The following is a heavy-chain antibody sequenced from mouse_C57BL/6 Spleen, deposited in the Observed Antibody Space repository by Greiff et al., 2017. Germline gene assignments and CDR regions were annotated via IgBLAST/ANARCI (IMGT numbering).Heavy chain of an antibody. CDR1: GYTFTSYD. CDR2: IYPRDGST. V-gene: IGHV1-85*01. D-gene: IGHD1-1*01. CDR3: ARSGGSSSFAY. Sequence: LVESGPELVKPGASVKLSCKASGYTFTSYDINWVKQRPGQGLEWIGWIYPRDGSTKYNEKFKGKATLTVDTSSSTAYMELHSLTSEDSAVYFCARSGGSSSFAYWGQGTLVTVSA. J-gene: IGHJ3*01.